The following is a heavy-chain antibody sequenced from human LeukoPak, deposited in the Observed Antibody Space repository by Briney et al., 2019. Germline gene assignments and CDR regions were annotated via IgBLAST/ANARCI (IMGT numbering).Heavy chain of an antibody. CDR3: AKDYYDSSGYPHAFDI. CDR2: VIHSGGT. J-gene: IGHJ3*02. V-gene: IGHV4-34*12. Sequence: SETLSLTCGVYGGPFSGYYWSWLRQPPGKGLEWIGEVIHSGGTTYNPSLESRVTISVDTSKSQVSLKMSSVTAADTAVYYCAKDYYDSSGYPHAFDIWGQGTMVTVSS. D-gene: IGHD3-22*01. CDR1: GGPFSGYY.